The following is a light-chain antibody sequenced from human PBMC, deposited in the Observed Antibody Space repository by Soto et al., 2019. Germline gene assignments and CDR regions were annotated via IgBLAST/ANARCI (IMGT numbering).Light chain of an antibody. CDR2: DAS. V-gene: IGKV1-33*01. J-gene: IGKJ5*01. CDR3: QQYDNPRWA. CDR1: QDISNY. Sequence: DIQMTQSPSSLSASVGDRVTITCQASQDISNYLNWYQQKPGKAPKLLIYDASNLGTGVPSRFSGSGSGTDFTFTISSLQPEDIATYYCQQYDNPRWAFGQGTRLEIK.